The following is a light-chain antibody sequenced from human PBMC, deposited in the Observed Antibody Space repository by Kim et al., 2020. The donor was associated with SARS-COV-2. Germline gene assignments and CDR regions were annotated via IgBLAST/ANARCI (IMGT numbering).Light chain of an antibody. J-gene: IGKJ1*01. CDR2: TAS. Sequence: ASVGDRVTITYRASQSISSFLNWYQQKPGKAPKLLIYTASRLRSGVPSRFSGSGSGTDFTLAISSLQPEDSATYYCQQSYSTPPTFGQGTKVDIK. CDR1: QSISSF. CDR3: QQSYSTPPT. V-gene: IGKV1-39*01.